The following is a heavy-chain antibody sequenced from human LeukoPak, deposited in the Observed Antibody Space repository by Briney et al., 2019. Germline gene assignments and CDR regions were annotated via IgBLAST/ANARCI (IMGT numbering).Heavy chain of an antibody. J-gene: IGHJ4*02. CDR1: GYTFTGYY. Sequence: ASVKVSCKASGYTFTGYYMHWVRQAPGQGLEWMGIINPSSGSTSYAQKFQGRVTMTRDTSTSTAYMELSSLRSEDTAVYYCARIVPITMVRGAYNSFDYRGQGTLVTVSS. CDR3: ARIVPITMVRGAYNSFDY. CDR2: INPSSGST. D-gene: IGHD3-10*01. V-gene: IGHV1-46*01.